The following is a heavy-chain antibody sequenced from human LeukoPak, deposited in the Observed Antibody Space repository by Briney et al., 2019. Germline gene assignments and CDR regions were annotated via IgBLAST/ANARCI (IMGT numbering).Heavy chain of an antibody. CDR3: ARDYTVTGPNWFDP. V-gene: IGHV3-15*01. J-gene: IGHJ5*02. CDR1: GFTFSHAW. CDR2: IKSHADGGTT. Sequence: GGSLRLSCAASGFTFSHAWMSWVRQAPGKGLEWVGRIKSHADGGTTDHATPVKGRFAISRDDSKNMLYLQMNSLKTEDTAVYYCARDYTVTGPNWFDPWGQGTLVTVSS. D-gene: IGHD4-17*01.